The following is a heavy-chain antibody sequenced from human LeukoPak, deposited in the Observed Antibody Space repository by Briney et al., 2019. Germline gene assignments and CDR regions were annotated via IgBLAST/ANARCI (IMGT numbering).Heavy chain of an antibody. Sequence: GASVKVSCKASGYTFTSYDINWVRQATGQGLEWMGWMNPNSGNTGYAQKFQGRVTITRNTSISTAYMELSSLRSEDTAVYYCARGLRGCSSTSCSYWFDPWGQGTLVTVSS. D-gene: IGHD2-2*01. CDR1: GYTFTSYD. J-gene: IGHJ5*02. CDR3: ARGLRGCSSTSCSYWFDP. V-gene: IGHV1-8*03. CDR2: MNPNSGNT.